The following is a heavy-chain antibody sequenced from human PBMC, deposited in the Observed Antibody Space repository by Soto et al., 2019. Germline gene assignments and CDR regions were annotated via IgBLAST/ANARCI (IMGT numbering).Heavy chain of an antibody. V-gene: IGHV3-7*01. CDR1: GFTFSSYW. CDR3: AREGDSSGTPGFDP. Sequence: ESGGGLVQPGGSLRLSCAASGFTFSSYWMSWVRQAPGKGLEWAANIKQDGSEKYYVDSVKGRFTISRDNAKNSLYLQMNSLRAEDTAVYYCAREGDSSGTPGFDPWGQGTLVTVSS. CDR2: IKQDGSEK. J-gene: IGHJ5*02. D-gene: IGHD3-22*01.